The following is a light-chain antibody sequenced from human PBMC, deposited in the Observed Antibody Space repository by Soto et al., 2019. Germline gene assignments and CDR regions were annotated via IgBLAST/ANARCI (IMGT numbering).Light chain of an antibody. Sequence: EIVLTQSPATLSLSPGERATLSCRASQSVSSYLAWFQQKPGQAPRLLIYDASNRATGIPARFSGSGSGTDFTLTISSLEPEDVAVYYCQQHNNWPLTFGGGTKVEIK. CDR1: QSVSSY. CDR3: QQHNNWPLT. J-gene: IGKJ4*01. V-gene: IGKV3-11*01. CDR2: DAS.